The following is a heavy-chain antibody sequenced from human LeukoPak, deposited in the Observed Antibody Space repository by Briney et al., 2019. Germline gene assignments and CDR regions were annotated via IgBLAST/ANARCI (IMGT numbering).Heavy chain of an antibody. V-gene: IGHV3-9*03. CDR2: ISWNSGSI. Sequence: PGGSLRLSCAASGFTVSGNYMSWVRQAPGKGLEWVSGISWNSGSIDYVDSVKGRFTISRDNAKNSLYLQMNSLRAEDMALYYCAASSSWYRGIDYWGQGTLVTVSS. D-gene: IGHD6-13*01. J-gene: IGHJ4*02. CDR1: GFTVSGNY. CDR3: AASSSWYRGIDY.